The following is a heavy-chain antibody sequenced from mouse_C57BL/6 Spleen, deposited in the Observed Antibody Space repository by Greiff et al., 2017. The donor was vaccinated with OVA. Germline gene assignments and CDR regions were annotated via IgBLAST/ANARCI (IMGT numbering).Heavy chain of an antibody. V-gene: IGHV3-6*01. Sequence: EVKLMESGPGLVKPSQSLSLTRSVTGYSITSGYYWNWIRQFPGNKLEWMGYISYDGSNNYNPSLKNRISITRDTSKNQFFLKLNSVTTEDTATYYCAREGPSYDGYYEMDYWGQGTSVTVSS. CDR3: AREGPSYDGYYEMDY. D-gene: IGHD2-3*01. CDR2: ISYDGSN. CDR1: GYSITSGYY. J-gene: IGHJ4*01.